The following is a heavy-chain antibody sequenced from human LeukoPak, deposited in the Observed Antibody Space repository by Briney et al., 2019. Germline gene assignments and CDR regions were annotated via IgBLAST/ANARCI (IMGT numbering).Heavy chain of an antibody. J-gene: IGHJ4*01. V-gene: IGHV3-74*01. CDR3: TRGANDWYGIDY. CDR1: GLTFSNYW. CDR2: IDSDGSST. Sequence: GGSLRLSCVASGLTFSNYWMHWVRQAPGKGLVWVSRIDSDGSSTIYADSVKGRFTISRDDAKNTLYLQMNGLRVEDTAVYFCTRGANDWYGIDYWGQGAPVTVSS. D-gene: IGHD3-9*01.